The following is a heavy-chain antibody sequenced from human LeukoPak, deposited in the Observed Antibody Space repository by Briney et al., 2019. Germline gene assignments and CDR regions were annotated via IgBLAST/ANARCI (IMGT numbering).Heavy chain of an antibody. CDR1: GVSISSYY. V-gene: IGHV4-59*04. CDR3: ARDPFGAMVVIIGFDY. CDR2: VFYSGRT. D-gene: IGHD2-21*01. J-gene: IGHJ4*02. Sequence: SETLSLTCTVSGVSISSYYWSWIRQPAGEGLEWIGNVFYSGRTYYNPSLKSRVTMSVDTSKNQFSLKLTSVTAADTAVYYCARDPFGAMVVIIGFDYWGQGILVTVSS.